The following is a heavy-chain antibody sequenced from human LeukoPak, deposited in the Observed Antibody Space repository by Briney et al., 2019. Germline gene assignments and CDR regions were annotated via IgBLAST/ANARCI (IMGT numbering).Heavy chain of an antibody. V-gene: IGHV3-66*04. CDR3: AGLPAYYYDTSGFYFDY. J-gene: IGHJ4*02. CDR2: MYSGGGT. Sequence: GGSLRLSCAASGFTVSGNYMNWVRQAPKKGLEWVSVMYSGGGTYYADSVKGRFTISRGNSKNTLYLQMNSLRAEDTAVYYCAGLPAYYYDTSGFYFDYWGQGTLVTVSS. CDR1: GFTVSGNY. D-gene: IGHD3-22*01.